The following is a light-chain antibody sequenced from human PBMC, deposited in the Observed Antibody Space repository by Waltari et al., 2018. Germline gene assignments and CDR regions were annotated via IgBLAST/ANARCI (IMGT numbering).Light chain of an antibody. CDR2: DAS. J-gene: IGKJ1*01. CDR1: QSVGKY. CDR3: QKYVNLPAT. V-gene: IGKV3-20*01. Sequence: PGTLSLSPGERATLSCRASQSVGKYLVWYQQKPGQAPRLLIYDASIRATGIPDRFSGSGSGTDFSLTISRLEPEDSAVYYCQKYVNLPATFGQGTKVEI.